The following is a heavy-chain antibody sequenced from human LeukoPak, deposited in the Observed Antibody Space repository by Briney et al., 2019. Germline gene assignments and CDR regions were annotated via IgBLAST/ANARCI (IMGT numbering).Heavy chain of an antibody. J-gene: IGHJ4*02. Sequence: GASVKVSCKASGYTFTSYYMHWVRQAPGQGLEWMGWISAYNGNTNYAQKLQGRVTMTTDTSTSTAYMELRSLRSDDTAVYYCASGYCSGGSCYPDFDYWGQGTLVTVSS. D-gene: IGHD2-15*01. CDR1: GYTFTSYY. CDR3: ASGYCSGGSCYPDFDY. V-gene: IGHV1-18*04. CDR2: ISAYNGNT.